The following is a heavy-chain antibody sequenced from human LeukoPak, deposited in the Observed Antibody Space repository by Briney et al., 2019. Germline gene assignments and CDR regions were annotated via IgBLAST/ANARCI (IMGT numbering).Heavy chain of an antibody. D-gene: IGHD2-2*01. CDR3: ARQGSSTTQLLAY. CDR2: IIPIFGTA. CDR1: GGTFSSYA. V-gene: IGHV1-69*05. Sequence: SVKVSCKASGGTFSSYAISWVRQAPGQGLEWMGRIIPIFGTANYAQKSQGRVTITTDESTSTAYMELSSLRSEDTAVYYCARQGSSTTQLLAYWGQGTLVTVSS. J-gene: IGHJ4*02.